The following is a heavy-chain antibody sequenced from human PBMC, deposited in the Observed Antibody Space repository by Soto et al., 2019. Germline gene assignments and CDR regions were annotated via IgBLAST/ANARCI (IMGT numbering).Heavy chain of an antibody. Sequence: PGGSLRLSCAASGYTFDDYAMHWVRQAPGKGLEWVSVISWDGGTTQYADSVKGRFTISRDNSNYSLYLQMNSLRAEDTALYYCAKDIEGPSSSWGQGTLVTVSS. CDR2: ISWDGGTT. CDR1: GYTFDDYA. J-gene: IGHJ5*02. V-gene: IGHV3-43D*04. CDR3: AKDIEGPSSS.